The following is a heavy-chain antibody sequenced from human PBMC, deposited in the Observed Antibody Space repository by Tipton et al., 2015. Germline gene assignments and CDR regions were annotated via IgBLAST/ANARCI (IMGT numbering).Heavy chain of an antibody. J-gene: IGHJ4*02. V-gene: IGHV4-39*01. CDR2: VHYSGST. D-gene: IGHD6-13*01. CDR1: GGSISSSRYY. CDR3: ARRFSHSSSWTFDY. Sequence: TLSLTCTVSGGSISSSRYYWGWIRQPPGKGLEWIGSVHYSGSTYYNPSLKSRVTISVDTPKNQFSLKLSSVTAADTAVYYCARRFSHSSSWTFDYWGQGTLVTVSS.